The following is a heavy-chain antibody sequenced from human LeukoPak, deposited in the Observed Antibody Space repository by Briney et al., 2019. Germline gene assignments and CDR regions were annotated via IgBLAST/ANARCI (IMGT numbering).Heavy chain of an antibody. CDR3: AKALRSIHYYDSSGCSDAFDI. CDR1: GFTFSSYA. J-gene: IGHJ3*02. D-gene: IGHD3-22*01. Sequence: GGSLRLSCAASGFTFSSYAMSWVRQAPGKGLEWVSAISGSGGSTYYADSVKGRFTISRDNSKNTLYLQMNSLRAEDTAVYYCAKALRSIHYYDSSGCSDAFDIWGQGTMVTVSS. V-gene: IGHV3-23*01. CDR2: ISGSGGST.